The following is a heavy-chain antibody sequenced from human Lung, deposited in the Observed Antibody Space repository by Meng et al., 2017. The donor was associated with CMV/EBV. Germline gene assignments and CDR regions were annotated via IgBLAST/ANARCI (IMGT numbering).Heavy chain of an antibody. V-gene: IGHV1-18*01. CDR3: AIYIPDYYDTSGYYDSPDY. CDR1: GYTFTSYG. Sequence: SVKVSCXASGYTFTSYGISWARQAPGQGLEWMGWISAYNGNTKHAQNLQDRVTMTTVTSTSAAYMELRSLRSDDPAVYYRAIYIPDYYDTSGYYDSPDYWGQGTLVTVSS. J-gene: IGHJ4*02. CDR2: ISAYNGNT. D-gene: IGHD3-22*01.